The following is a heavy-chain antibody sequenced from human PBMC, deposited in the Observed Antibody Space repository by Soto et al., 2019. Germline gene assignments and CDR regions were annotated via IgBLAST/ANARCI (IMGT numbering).Heavy chain of an antibody. J-gene: IGHJ5*02. V-gene: IGHV1-8*01. Sequence: ASVKVSCKASGYTFTSYDINWVRQATGQGLEWLGWMNPNSGKTGYAQKFQGRITMTRDSSISTAYMELSSLISEDTAVYYCAKMNYYDSGGRPNWFDPWGQRTLVTVSS. CDR1: GYTFTSYD. D-gene: IGHD3-22*01. CDR2: MNPNSGKT. CDR3: AKMNYYDSGGRPNWFDP.